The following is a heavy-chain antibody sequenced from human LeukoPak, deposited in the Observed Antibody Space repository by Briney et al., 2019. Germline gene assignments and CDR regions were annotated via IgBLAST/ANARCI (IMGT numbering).Heavy chain of an antibody. V-gene: IGHV4-34*01. J-gene: IGHJ3*02. CDR2: INLRGST. CDR3: AREGLPGHGAFDI. Sequence: SGTLSLTCAVYGGSFSDYYWNWIRQSPGKGLEWIGEINLRGSTTYNPSLKSRVTISLDASKSQFSLKLSSVTAADTAVYYCAREGLPGHGAFDIWGQGTMVTVSS. CDR1: GGSFSDYY.